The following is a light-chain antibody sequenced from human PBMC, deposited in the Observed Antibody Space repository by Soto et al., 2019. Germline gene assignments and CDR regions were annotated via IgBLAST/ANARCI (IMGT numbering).Light chain of an antibody. CDR3: QQYDKWPPRT. V-gene: IGKV1-5*01. CDR2: DAS. CDR1: QSISSW. J-gene: IGKJ1*01. Sequence: GDRVTITCRDSQSISSWLAWYQQKPGKAPKLLIYDASSLESGVPSRFSGSGSGTEFTLTISSLQSEDSAVYYCQQYDKWPPRTFGQGTKVDIK.